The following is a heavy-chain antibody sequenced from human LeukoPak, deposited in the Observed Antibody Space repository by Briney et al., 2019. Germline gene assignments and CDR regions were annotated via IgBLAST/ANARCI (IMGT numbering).Heavy chain of an antibody. CDR2: IYYSGST. CDR3: ARFGHTGTIVRATTYYYYYMDV. Sequence: SETLSLTCTVSGSSISSSNYYWGWIRQPPGKGLEWIGNIYYSGSTFYNPSLKSRVTISVDTSKNQFSLKLSSVTAADTAVYYCARFGHTGTIVRATTYYYYYMDVWGRGTTVTISS. D-gene: IGHD1-26*01. J-gene: IGHJ6*03. V-gene: IGHV4-39*07. CDR1: GSSISSSNYY.